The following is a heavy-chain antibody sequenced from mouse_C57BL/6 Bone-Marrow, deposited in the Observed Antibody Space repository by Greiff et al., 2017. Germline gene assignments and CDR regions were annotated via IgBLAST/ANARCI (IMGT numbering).Heavy chain of an antibody. D-gene: IGHD2-4*01. CDR1: GFTFSRYA. V-gene: IGHV5-4*01. Sequence: EVQRVESGGGLVKPGGSLKLSCAASGFTFSRYAMSWVRQTPEKRLEWVATISDGGSYTYYPDNVKGRFTISRDNAKNNLYLQMSHLKSEDTAMYYCARYDYDAAYWGQGTLVTVSA. CDR3: ARYDYDAAY. CDR2: ISDGGSYT. J-gene: IGHJ3*01.